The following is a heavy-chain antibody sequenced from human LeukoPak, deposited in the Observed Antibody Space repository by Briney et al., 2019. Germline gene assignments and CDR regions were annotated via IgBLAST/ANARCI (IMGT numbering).Heavy chain of an antibody. J-gene: IGHJ6*03. CDR3: AKDPYGVPLTYYYYYMDV. CDR2: ISTSSIYI. Sequence: PGGSLRLSCAASGFTFSSYSMNWVRQAAGKGLEWVSSISTSSIYIYYADSVKGRFTISRDNSKNTLYLQMNSLRAEDTAVYYCAKDPYGVPLTYYYYYMDVWGKGTTVTISS. D-gene: IGHD4-17*01. V-gene: IGHV3-21*01. CDR1: GFTFSSYS.